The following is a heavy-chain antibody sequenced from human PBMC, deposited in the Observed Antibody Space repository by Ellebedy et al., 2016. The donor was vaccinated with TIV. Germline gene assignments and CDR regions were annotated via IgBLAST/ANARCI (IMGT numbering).Heavy chain of an antibody. V-gene: IGHV3-9*01. CDR1: GFTFDDYA. CDR2: IGWNSGRI. J-gene: IGHJ3*01. D-gene: IGHD3-10*01. CDR3: VRDFLRITLVRGVIVAFHL. Sequence: SLKISCAASGFTFDDYAMYWVRQRPGKGLEWVSGIGWNSGRISYADSVKGRFTVSRDNANNSLYLQMNSLRAEDTALYFCVRDFLRITLVRGVIVAFHLWGQGTLVTVSS.